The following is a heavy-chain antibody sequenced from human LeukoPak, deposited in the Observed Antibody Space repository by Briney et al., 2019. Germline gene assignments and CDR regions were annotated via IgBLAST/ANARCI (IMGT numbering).Heavy chain of an antibody. CDR1: GFTFDDYA. J-gene: IGHJ4*02. Sequence: GGSLRLSCAASGFTFDDYAMHWVRQAPGKGLEWVSLISWDGGSTYYADSVKGRFTISRDNSKNSLYLQMNSLRAEDTALYYCAKGSGWQQLDETQLINWGQGTLVTVSS. CDR2: ISWDGGST. V-gene: IGHV3-43D*03. D-gene: IGHD6-13*01. CDR3: AKGSGWQQLDETQLIN.